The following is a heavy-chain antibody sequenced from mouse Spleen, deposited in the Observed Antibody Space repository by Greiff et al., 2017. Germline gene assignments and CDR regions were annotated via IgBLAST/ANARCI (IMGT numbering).Heavy chain of an antibody. CDR2: ILSGSGSN. J-gene: IGHJ1*01. CDR3: SRRHWYFDV. CDR1: GYTFTGYW. V-gene: IGHV1-9*01. Sequence: QLQQSGAELMKPGASVKLSCKATGYTFTGYWIEWVKQRPGHGLGWVGEILSGSGSNKYNEKFKGKATFTADISSNTAYMQLSSLTTEDSAIYYCSRRHWYFDVWGAGTTVTVSS.